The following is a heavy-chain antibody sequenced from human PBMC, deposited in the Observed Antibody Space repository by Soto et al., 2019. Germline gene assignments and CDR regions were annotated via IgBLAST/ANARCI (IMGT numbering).Heavy chain of an antibody. CDR3: AARHFWSGPWTDTRLDD. J-gene: IGHJ4*02. V-gene: IGHV4-30-4*01. D-gene: IGHD3-3*02. CDR2: IYYSGST. CDR1: GSAILSGDYS. Sequence: SATLTLTCTVSGSAILSGDYSFSGIWQAPWKGLEWIGYIYYSGSTYYNPSLKSRVTISVDTSKNQFSLKLTSVTAADTAVYYCAARHFWSGPWTDTRLDDWGQGTLVTVS.